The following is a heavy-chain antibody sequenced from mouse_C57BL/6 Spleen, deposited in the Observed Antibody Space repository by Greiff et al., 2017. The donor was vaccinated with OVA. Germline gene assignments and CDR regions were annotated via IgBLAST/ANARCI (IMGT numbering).Heavy chain of an antibody. J-gene: IGHJ2*01. Sequence: EVKLVESGGGLVKPGGSLKLSCAASGFTFSDYGMHWVRQAPEKGLEWVAYISSGSSTIYYADTVKGRFTLSRDNAKNTLFLQMTSLRSEETARYYGARPGYSYYGWVDYGGKGTIVTVS. CDR2: ISSGSSTI. CDR3: ARPGYSYYGWVDY. CDR1: GFTFSDYG. D-gene: IGHD2-12*01. V-gene: IGHV5-17*01.